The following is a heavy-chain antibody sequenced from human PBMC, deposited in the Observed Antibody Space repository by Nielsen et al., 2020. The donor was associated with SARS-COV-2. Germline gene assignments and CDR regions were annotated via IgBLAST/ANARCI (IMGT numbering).Heavy chain of an antibody. CDR3: ARDDYGDYYY. Sequence: GESLKISCAASGFTFSSYSMNWVRQAPGKGLEWVSSISSSSSYIYYADSVKGRFTISRDNAKNSLYLQMNSLRAEDTAVYYCARDDYGDYYYWGQGTLVTVSS. CDR2: ISSSSSYI. J-gene: IGHJ4*02. CDR1: GFTFSSYS. V-gene: IGHV3-21*01. D-gene: IGHD4-17*01.